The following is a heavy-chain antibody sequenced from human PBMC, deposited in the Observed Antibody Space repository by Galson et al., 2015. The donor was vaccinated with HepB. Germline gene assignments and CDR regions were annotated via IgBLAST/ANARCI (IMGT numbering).Heavy chain of an antibody. CDR1: GYTFTNYW. V-gene: IGHV5-10-1*01. CDR2: IDPRDAYV. CDR3: ARQRRWRHVGSPQRSADY. D-gene: IGHD2-15*01. J-gene: IGHJ4*02. Sequence: SGASVKKPGESLIISCKGSGYTFTNYWSRWVRQMPGKGLEWMGKIDPRDAYVNQNPSFEGHVTISADKSINTVYLEWSSLTASDRAIYYCARQRRWRHVGSPQRSADYWGQGTLVTVSS.